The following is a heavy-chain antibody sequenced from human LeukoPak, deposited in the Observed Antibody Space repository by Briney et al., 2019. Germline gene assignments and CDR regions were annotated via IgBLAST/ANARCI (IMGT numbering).Heavy chain of an antibody. Sequence: GGSLRLSCAASGFTFSGYTLHWVRQAPGKGLKYVSAIISHGGSTHYADSVKGRFTVSRDNSKNTLYLQMDSLRAEDMAVYYCARITMGATSANFYYYFLDAWGKGTTVTVSS. CDR1: GFTFSGYT. V-gene: IGHV3-64*02. CDR3: ARITMGATSANFYYYFLDA. CDR2: IISHGGST. D-gene: IGHD3-3*01. J-gene: IGHJ6*03.